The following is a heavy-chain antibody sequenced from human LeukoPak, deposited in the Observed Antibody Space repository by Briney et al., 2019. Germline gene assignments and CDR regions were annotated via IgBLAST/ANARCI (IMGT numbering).Heavy chain of an antibody. Sequence: GASVKVSCKASGYTFTSYYMHWVRQAPGQGLEWMGIINPSGGSTSYAQKFQGRVTMTEDTSTDTAYMELSSLRSEDTAVYYCATPIGGNWNYWFDPWGQGTLVTVSS. CDR2: INPSGGST. CDR1: GYTFTSYY. D-gene: IGHD1-7*01. J-gene: IGHJ5*02. CDR3: ATPIGGNWNYWFDP. V-gene: IGHV1-46*01.